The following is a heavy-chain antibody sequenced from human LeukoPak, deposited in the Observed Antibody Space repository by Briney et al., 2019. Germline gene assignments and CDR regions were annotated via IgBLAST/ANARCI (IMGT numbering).Heavy chain of an antibody. D-gene: IGHD5-18*01. CDR2: ISSSGSTI. Sequence: GGSLRLSCAASGFTFSSYEMNWVRQAPGKGLEWVSYISSSGSTIYYADSVKGRFTISRDNAKNSLYLQMNSLRAEDTAVYYCAREAYSHYYYMDVWGKGTTVTVSS. J-gene: IGHJ6*03. CDR3: AREAYSHYYYMDV. CDR1: GFTFSSYE. V-gene: IGHV3-48*03.